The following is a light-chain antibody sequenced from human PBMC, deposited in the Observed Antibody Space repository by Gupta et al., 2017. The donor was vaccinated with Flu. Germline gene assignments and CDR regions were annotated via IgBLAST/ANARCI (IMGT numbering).Light chain of an antibody. Sequence: AILYVSPGETGTLSCRARESVGNGLVWYKQKPGQAPRLLLYGASTRDTGVPARFGGSGSGKEFTLTISSRQSEDFAVYYCQQTGNWPPFTFGHGTTVDIK. CDR2: GAS. J-gene: IGKJ3*01. V-gene: IGKV3-15*01. CDR3: QQTGNWPPFT. CDR1: ESVGNG.